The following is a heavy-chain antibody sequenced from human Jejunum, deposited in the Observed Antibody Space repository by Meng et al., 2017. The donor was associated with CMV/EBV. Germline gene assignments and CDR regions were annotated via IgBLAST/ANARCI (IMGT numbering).Heavy chain of an antibody. CDR2: IIAVLRTT. CDR3: ARGFTNGWQPFDF. Sequence: HSWAEGTRPGSSVRLSCKSSGGVFNNYALTWVRQAPGQGREWMGGIIAVLRTTNYAPKFQGRLTITADASTDTTYMELSSLTSEDTAVYFCARGFTNGWQPFDFWGQGTLVTVSS. J-gene: IGHJ4*02. V-gene: IGHV1-69*01. CDR1: GGVFNNYA. D-gene: IGHD2-8*01.